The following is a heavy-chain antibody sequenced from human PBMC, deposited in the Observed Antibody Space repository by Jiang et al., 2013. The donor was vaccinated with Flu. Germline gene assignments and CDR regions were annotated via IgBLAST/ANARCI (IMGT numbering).Heavy chain of an antibody. Sequence: VQLVESGGGVVQPGRSLRLSCAASGFTFSSYGMHWVRQAPGKGLEWVAVISYDGSNKYYADSVKGRFTISRDNSKNTLYLQMNSLRAEDTAVYYCAKDSIHGFDYWGQGTLVTVSS. D-gene: IGHD2-21*01. CDR2: ISYDGSNK. CDR1: GFTFSSYG. V-gene: IGHV3-30*18. CDR3: AKDSIHGFDY. J-gene: IGHJ4*02.